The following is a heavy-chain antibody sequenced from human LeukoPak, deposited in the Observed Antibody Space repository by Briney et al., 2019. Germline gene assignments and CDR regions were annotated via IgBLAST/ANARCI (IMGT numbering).Heavy chain of an antibody. CDR2: IYPGDSDT. CDR1: GYSFTSYW. CDR3: ARSGYCTNALCLGWFDP. Sequence: GEPLKISCKGSGYSFTSYWIAWVRQMPGEGLEWMGIIYPGDSDTRYSPSFQGQVTISADKSISTAYLQWSSLKASDTAMYYCARSGYCTNALCLGWFDPWGQGTLVTVSS. D-gene: IGHD2-8*01. J-gene: IGHJ5*02. V-gene: IGHV5-51*01.